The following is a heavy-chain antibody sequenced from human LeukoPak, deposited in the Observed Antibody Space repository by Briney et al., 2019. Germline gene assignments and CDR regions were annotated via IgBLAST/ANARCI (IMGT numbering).Heavy chain of an antibody. D-gene: IGHD6-6*01. CDR3: ALGEDSDY. CDR2: ISYDGNKI. V-gene: IGHV3-30-3*01. J-gene: IGHJ4*02. CDR1: GFTFSNYP. Sequence: PGGSLRLSCAASGFTFSNYPLHWVRQAPGKGLEWVTLISYDGNKIYYADSVKGRFTISRDNSKNTLYLQMNSLRAEDTAVYYCALGEDSDYWGQGTLVTVSS.